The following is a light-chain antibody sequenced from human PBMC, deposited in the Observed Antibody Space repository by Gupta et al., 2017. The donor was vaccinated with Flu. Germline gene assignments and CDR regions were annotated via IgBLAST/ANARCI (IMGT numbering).Light chain of an antibody. V-gene: IGLV2-14*01. J-gene: IGLJ3*02. Sequence: QSALTQPASVSGSPGQSITISCTGTSSDVGGYHYVSWYQQHPGKAPTLMIYEVSHRPSGVSNRFSGSKSGNTASLTISGLQAEDEADYYCSSYTSSSTLGGVFGGGTKLTVL. CDR1: SSDVGGYHY. CDR2: EVS. CDR3: SSYTSSSTLGGV.